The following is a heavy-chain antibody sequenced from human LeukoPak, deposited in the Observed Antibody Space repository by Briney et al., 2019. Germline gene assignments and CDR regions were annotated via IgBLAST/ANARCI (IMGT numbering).Heavy chain of an antibody. D-gene: IGHD3-3*01. J-gene: IGHJ4*02. CDR3: ARKSLDFWSGYFDY. CDR2: ICYSGST. Sequence: SETLSLTCTVSGGSISSYYWSWIRQPPGKGLEWIGYICYSGSTNYNPSLKSRVTISVDTSKNQFSLKLSSVTAADTAVYYCARKSLDFWSGYFDYWGQGTLVTVSS. V-gene: IGHV4-59*01. CDR1: GGSISSYY.